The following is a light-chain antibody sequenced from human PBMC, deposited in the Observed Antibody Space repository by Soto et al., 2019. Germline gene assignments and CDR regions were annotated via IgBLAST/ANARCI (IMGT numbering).Light chain of an antibody. CDR1: QSFRGL. Sequence: IVLTQSPTTLSSFPGDRFTLSCRASQSFRGLLAWYQQKPGQAPRLLIYDAYNRATGIPPRFSGSGSGTDFTLTISSLEPEDSAVYYCQQRHRWPITFGQGTRLE. CDR2: DAY. V-gene: IGKV3-11*01. J-gene: IGKJ5*01. CDR3: QQRHRWPIT.